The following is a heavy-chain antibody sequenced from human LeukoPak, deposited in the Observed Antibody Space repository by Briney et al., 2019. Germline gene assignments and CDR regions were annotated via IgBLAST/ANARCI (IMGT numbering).Heavy chain of an antibody. Sequence: GGSLRRSCAASGFTFSNYAMGWLRQAPGKGLEWVSGISGSGGDTYHADSGKGRFTTSRENSKNTLYLQMNSLRAEDSAVYYCVKSRARREGSSGSIDCWGQGTLVTVSS. V-gene: IGHV3-23*01. J-gene: IGHJ4*02. CDR1: GFTFSNYA. D-gene: IGHD3-22*01. CDR2: ISGSGGDT. CDR3: VKSRARREGSSGSIDC.